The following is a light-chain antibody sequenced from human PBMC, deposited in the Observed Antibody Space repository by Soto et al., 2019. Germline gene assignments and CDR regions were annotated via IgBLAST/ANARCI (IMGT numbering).Light chain of an antibody. Sequence: EIVLTQSPASLSLSPGERANLSCRASQFIDRYLAWYRQIPGQAPRLLIYDASNRATGIPDRFSGRVSGTDFTLTISRLEPEDFALYYCQQYGTSPRTFGPGTRREIK. V-gene: IGKV3-20*01. CDR2: DAS. CDR3: QQYGTSPRT. J-gene: IGKJ5*01. CDR1: QFIDRY.